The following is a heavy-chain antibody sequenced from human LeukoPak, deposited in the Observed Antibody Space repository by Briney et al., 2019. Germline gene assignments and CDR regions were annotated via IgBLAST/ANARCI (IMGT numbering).Heavy chain of an antibody. CDR3: AVQVVVAATNYYYYYMDV. V-gene: IGHV1-69*06. CDR2: IIPIFGTA. Sequence: GASVKVSCKASGGTFSSYAISWVRQAPGQGLEWMGGIIPIFGTANYARKFQGRVTITADKSTSTAYMELSSLRSEDTAVYYCAVQVVVAATNYYYYYMDVWGKGTTVTVSS. J-gene: IGHJ6*03. CDR1: GGTFSSYA. D-gene: IGHD2-15*01.